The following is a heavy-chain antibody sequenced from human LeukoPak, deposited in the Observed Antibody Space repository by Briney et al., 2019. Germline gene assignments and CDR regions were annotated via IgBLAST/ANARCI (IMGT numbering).Heavy chain of an antibody. J-gene: IGHJ4*02. D-gene: IGHD3-3*01. CDR1: GGSFSGYY. CDR2: INHSGST. V-gene: IGHV4-34*01. CDR3: ARGRYDFWSGYRPFDY. Sequence: SETLSLTCAVYGGSFSGYYWSWIRQPPGKGLEWIGEINHSGSTNYNPSLKSRVTISVDTSKNQFSLKLSSVTAADTAVYYCARGRYDFWSGYRPFDYWDQGTLVTVSS.